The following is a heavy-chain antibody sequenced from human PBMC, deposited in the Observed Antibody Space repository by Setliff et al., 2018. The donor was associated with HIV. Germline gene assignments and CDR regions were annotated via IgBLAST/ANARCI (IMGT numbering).Heavy chain of an antibody. V-gene: IGHV5-51*01. J-gene: IGHJ6*03. CDR3: ARCSSSWPRILYYMDV. CDR1: GYRFTNYW. CDR2: IYPGDSDT. D-gene: IGHD2-2*01. Sequence: PGESLKISCKGSGYRFTNYWIGWVRQMPGKGLEWMGIIYPGDSDTRYSPSFQGQVTISADKSISTAYLQWSSLKASDTAMYYCARCSSSWPRILYYMDVWGKGTTVAVSS.